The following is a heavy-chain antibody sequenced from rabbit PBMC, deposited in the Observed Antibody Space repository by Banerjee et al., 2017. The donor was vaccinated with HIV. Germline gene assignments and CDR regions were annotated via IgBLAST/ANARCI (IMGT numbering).Heavy chain of an antibody. D-gene: IGHD1-1*01. CDR2: IDPVFGAT. CDR1: GFDLNTYG. J-gene: IGHJ4*01. CDR3: ARDLDGVIGWNFGW. V-gene: IGHV1S47*01. Sequence: QEQLVESGGGLVQPGGSLKLSCKASGFDLNTYGVSWVRQAPGKGLEWIAYIDPVFGATYYATWVNGRFTISSQNAQNTLYLQLNSLTAADTATYFCARDLDGVIGWNFGWWGQGTLVTVS.